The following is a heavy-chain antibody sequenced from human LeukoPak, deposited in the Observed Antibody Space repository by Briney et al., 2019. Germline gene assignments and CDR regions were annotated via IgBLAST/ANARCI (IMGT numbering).Heavy chain of an antibody. V-gene: IGHV6-1*01. Sequence: PSQTLSLTCAISGDRVSSIAESWSWTSQSPSGGLEWRGRTNYRSEWYKDYAVSVKSQITINPHTSQKQLTLQLNSVTPEDTAVYYCSREQQWLDLWGQGTPVTVSS. J-gene: IGHJ4*02. D-gene: IGHD6-19*01. CDR1: GDRVSSIAES. CDR3: SREQQWLDL. CDR2: TNYRSEWYK.